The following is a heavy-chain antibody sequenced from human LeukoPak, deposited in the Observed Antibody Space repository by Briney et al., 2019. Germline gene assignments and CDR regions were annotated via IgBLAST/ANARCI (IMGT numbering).Heavy chain of an antibody. CDR1: GYTFTTYG. CDR2: INTNTGNP. D-gene: IGHD3-16*01. J-gene: IGHJ4*02. Sequence: ASVKVSCKASGYTFTTYGMNWVRQAPGQWLEWMGWINTNTGNPTYAQCFTGRFVFSLDTSISTAYLQISSLKAEDPAVYYCERLRGREYFDYWGQGTLVSVSS. V-gene: IGHV7-4-1*02. CDR3: ERLRGREYFDY.